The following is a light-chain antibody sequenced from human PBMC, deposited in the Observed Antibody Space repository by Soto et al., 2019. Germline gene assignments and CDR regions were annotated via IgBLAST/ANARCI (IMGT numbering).Light chain of an antibody. CDR1: SSDVGGYDY. Sequence: QSALTQPPSASGSPGQSVTISCTGTSSDVGGYDYVSWYQQHPGRAPKLIISDVSKRPSGVPDRFSGSKSGNTASLTVSGFQAEDEADYYCSSYAGSNNVVFGGGTKVTVL. V-gene: IGLV2-8*01. CDR3: SSYAGSNNVV. CDR2: DVS. J-gene: IGLJ2*01.